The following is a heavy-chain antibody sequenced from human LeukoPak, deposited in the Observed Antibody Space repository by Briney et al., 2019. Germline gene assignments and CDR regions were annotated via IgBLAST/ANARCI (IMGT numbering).Heavy chain of an antibody. Sequence: AGGSLRLSCAASGFTFSSYGMHWVRQAPGKGLEWVAFIRYDGSNKYYADSVKGRFTISRDNSKNTLYLQMNSLRAEDTAVYYCATGAVATPTKGYYFDYWGQGTLVTVSS. CDR2: IRYDGSNK. J-gene: IGHJ4*02. CDR3: ATGAVATPTKGYYFDY. D-gene: IGHD5-12*01. V-gene: IGHV3-30*02. CDR1: GFTFSSYG.